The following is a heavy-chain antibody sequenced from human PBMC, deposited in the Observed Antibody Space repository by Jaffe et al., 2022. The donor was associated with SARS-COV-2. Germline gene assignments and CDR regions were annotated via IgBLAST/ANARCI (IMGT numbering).Heavy chain of an antibody. J-gene: IGHJ6*03. CDR3: ARGGVATINPYYYYMDV. Sequence: QVQLQQWGAGLLKPSETLSLTCAVYGGSFSGYYWSWIRQPPGKGLEWIGEINHSGSTNYNPSLKSRVTISVDTSKNQFSLKLSSVTAADTAVYYCARGGVATINPYYYYMDVWGKGTTVTVSS. V-gene: IGHV4-34*01. D-gene: IGHD5-12*01. CDR1: GGSFSGYY. CDR2: INHSGST.